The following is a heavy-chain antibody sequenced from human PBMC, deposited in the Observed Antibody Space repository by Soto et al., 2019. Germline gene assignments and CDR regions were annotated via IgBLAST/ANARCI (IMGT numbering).Heavy chain of an antibody. CDR2: IYYSGST. CDR1: GASVTSSTYY. V-gene: IGHV4-39*01. CDR3: ANDYGDYKSYYAMDV. D-gene: IGHD4-17*01. J-gene: IGHJ6*02. Sequence: QLQLQESGPGLVKPSETLSLTCTVTGASVTSSTYYWGWIRPPPGKGLEWIGSIYYSGSTYYNPSVRRRVTITVDTSKNQVSLKLTSVTAADTAVYYCANDYGDYKSYYAMDVWGQGTTVTVSS.